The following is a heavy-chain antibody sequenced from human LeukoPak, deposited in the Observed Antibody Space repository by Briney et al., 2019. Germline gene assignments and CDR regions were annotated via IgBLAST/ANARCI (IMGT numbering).Heavy chain of an antibody. J-gene: IGHJ4*02. CDR2: ISSSSSYI. V-gene: IGHV3-21*01. CDR3: ASSSRDGYNYRDY. D-gene: IGHD5-24*01. Sequence: NPGGSLRLSSAASGFTFSSYSMNWVHQAPGKGLEWVSSISSSSSYIYYADSVKGRFTISRDNAKNSLYLQMSSLRAEDTAVYYCASSSRDGYNYRDYWGQGTLVTVSS. CDR1: GFTFSSYS.